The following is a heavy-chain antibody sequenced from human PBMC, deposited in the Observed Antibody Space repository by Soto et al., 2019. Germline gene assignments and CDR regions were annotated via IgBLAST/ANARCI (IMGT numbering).Heavy chain of an antibody. Sequence: QVQLQESGPGLVKPSETLSLTCTVSGASISRYYWSWIRQPPGKGLEWIGYIYYSGSTNYNPSLKSPVXISXDXCKNQLSLKLSSVTAADTAVYYCARDGGPVVGSVDYWGQGTLVTVSS. CDR1: GASISRYY. J-gene: IGHJ4*02. D-gene: IGHD1-26*01. CDR3: ARDGGPVVGSVDY. CDR2: IYYSGST. V-gene: IGHV4-59*01.